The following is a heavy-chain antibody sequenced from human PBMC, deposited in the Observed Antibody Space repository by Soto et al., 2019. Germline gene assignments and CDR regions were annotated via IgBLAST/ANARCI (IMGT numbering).Heavy chain of an antibody. J-gene: IGHJ5*02. V-gene: IGHV4-30-4*01. CDR1: GGSISSGDYY. CDR2: IYYGGST. Sequence: SETLSLTCTVSGGSISSGDYYWSWIHQPPGKGLEWIGYIYYGGSTYYNPSLKSRVTISVDTSRNQFFLTLRSVTAADSAVYHCGRESGETWDYEASWGQGTPVTAPQ. CDR3: GRESGETWDYEAS. D-gene: IGHD1-7*01.